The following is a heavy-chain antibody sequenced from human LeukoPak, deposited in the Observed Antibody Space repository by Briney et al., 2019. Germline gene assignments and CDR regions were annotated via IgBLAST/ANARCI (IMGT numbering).Heavy chain of an antibody. CDR1: GYTFTSYG. CDR2: ISAYNGNT. CDR3: ARGDYGDYYYYYYGMDV. J-gene: IGHJ6*02. Sequence: ASVKVSCKASGYTFTSYGISWVRQAPGQGLEWMGWISAYNGNTNYAQKLQGRVTMTTDTSMSTAYMELRSLRSDDTAVYYCARGDYGDYYYYYYGMDVWGQGTTVTVSS. V-gene: IGHV1-18*01. D-gene: IGHD4-17*01.